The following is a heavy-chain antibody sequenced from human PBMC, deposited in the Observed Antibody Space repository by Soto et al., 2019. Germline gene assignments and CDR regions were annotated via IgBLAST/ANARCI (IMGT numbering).Heavy chain of an antibody. V-gene: IGHV1-69*04. D-gene: IGHD6-6*01. J-gene: IGHJ6*02. CDR3: ARERPPADYYYGMDV. Sequence: GASVKVSCKASGGTFSSYTISWVRQAPGQGLEWMGRIIPILGIANYAQKFQGWVTMTRDTSISTAYMELSRLRSDDTAVYYCARERPPADYYYGMDVWGQGTTVTVSS. CDR2: IIPILGIA. CDR1: GGTFSSYT.